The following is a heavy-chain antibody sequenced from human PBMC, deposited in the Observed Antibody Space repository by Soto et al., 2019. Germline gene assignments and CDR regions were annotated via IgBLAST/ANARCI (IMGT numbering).Heavy chain of an antibody. CDR2: IYHSGST. V-gene: IGHV4-4*02. CDR1: GGSISSSNW. CDR3: ASEPERITIFGVADWFDP. J-gene: IGHJ5*02. Sequence: QVQLQESGPGLVKPSGTLSLTCAVSGGSISSSNWWSWVRQPPGKGLEWIGEIYHSGSTNYNPSLKSRVTISVDKSKNQFSLKLSSVTAADTAVYYCASEPERITIFGVADWFDPWGQGTLVTVSS. D-gene: IGHD3-3*01.